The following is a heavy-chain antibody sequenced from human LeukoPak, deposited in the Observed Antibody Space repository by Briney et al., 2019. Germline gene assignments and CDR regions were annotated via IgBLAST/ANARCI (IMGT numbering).Heavy chain of an antibody. V-gene: IGHV4-4*02. J-gene: IGHJ4*02. CDR1: GGSITSGNW. CDR2: IYHSGST. CDR3: ARDKPAAGANYFDY. D-gene: IGHD6-13*01. Sequence: PSETLSLTCAVSGGSITSGNWWTWVRPPPGKGLEWIGEIYHSGSTNYNPSLKSRVTISVDKSKNQFSLNLSSVTAADTAVYYCARDKPAAGANYFDYWGQGTLVTVSS.